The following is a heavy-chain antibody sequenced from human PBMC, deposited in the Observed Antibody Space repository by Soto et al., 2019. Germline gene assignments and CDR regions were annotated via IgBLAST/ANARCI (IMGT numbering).Heavy chain of an antibody. D-gene: IGHD5-18*01. CDR2: ISGSGGST. V-gene: IGHV3-23*01. CDR1: GFTFSSYA. J-gene: IGHJ4*02. Sequence: PGGSLRLSCAASGFTFSSYAMSWVRQAPGKGLEWVSAISGSGGSTYYADSVKGRFTVSRDNSKNTLYLQMNSLRAEDTAVYYCAKVGVGYSYGYVADYWGQGTLVTVSS. CDR3: AKVGVGYSYGYVADY.